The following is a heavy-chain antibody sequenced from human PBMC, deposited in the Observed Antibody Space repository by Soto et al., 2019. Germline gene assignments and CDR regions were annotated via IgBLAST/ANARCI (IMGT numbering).Heavy chain of an antibody. CDR1: GGTFNTYA. Sequence: QVQLVQSGAEMKKPGSSVKVSCQSSGGTFNTYAMNWVRQAPGQGPEWMGDISPMFGAANYAPKFQGRVTMTADESTGTSYMQLGSLTSEETALYFCAREVQVHTPAFVYWGQGTLVTVSS. CDR3: AREVQVHTPAFVY. CDR2: ISPMFGAA. D-gene: IGHD3-10*01. V-gene: IGHV1-69*19. J-gene: IGHJ4*02.